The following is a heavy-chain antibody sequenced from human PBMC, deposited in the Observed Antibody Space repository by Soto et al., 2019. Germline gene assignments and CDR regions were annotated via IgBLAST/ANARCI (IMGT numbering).Heavy chain of an antibody. CDR2: INHSGST. J-gene: IGHJ6*03. D-gene: IGHD2-2*01. V-gene: IGHV4-34*01. CDR3: ARGGNFCSTSCYPQSYYYYYMDV. CDR1: GGSFSGYY. Sequence: SETLSLTCAVYGGSFSGYYWSWIRQPPGKGLEWIGEINHSGSTNYNPSLKSRVTISVDTSKNQFSLKLSSVTAADTAVYYCARGGNFCSTSCYPQSYYYYYMDVWGKGTTVTVSS.